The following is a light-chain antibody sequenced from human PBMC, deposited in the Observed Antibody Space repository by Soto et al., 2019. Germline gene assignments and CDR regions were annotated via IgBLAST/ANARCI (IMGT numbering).Light chain of an antibody. CDR2: DVT. CDR3: SSYTTRXSYV. CDR1: SSDVGGYIY. J-gene: IGLJ1*01. Sequence: QSFLSQPASVSGSPVQSITISCTGTSSDVGGYIYVSWYQQHPGKAPKLMIYDVTIRPSGVSYRFSGSKSGNTASLTISGLQAEDEADYYCSSYTTRXSYVVVTGSKVXV. V-gene: IGLV2-14*01.